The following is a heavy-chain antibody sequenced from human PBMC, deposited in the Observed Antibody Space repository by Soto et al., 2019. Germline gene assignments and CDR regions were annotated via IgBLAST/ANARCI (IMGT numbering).Heavy chain of an antibody. CDR1: GGSFSGYY. V-gene: IGHV4-34*01. CDR3: ARGGEMATPTDY. CDR2: INHSGST. D-gene: IGHD5-12*01. J-gene: IGHJ4*02. Sequence: TLSLTCAVYGGSFSGYYWSWIRQPPGKGLEWIGEINHSGSTNYNPSLKSRVTISVDTSKNQFSLKLSSVTAADTAVYYCARGGEMATPTDYWGQGTLVTVSS.